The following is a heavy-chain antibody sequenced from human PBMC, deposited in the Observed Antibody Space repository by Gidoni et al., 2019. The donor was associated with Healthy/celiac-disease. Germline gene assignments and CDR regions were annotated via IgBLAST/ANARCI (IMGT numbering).Heavy chain of an antibody. J-gene: IGHJ6*02. CDR1: GYTFTSYG. V-gene: IGHV1-18*01. D-gene: IGHD6-19*01. Sequence: QVQLVQSGAEVKKPGASVKVSCKASGYTFTSYGISWVRQAPGQGLEWMGWISAYNGNTNYAQKLQGRVTMTTDTSTSTAYMELRSLRSDDTAVYYCARDPTVWTGWGDYYYYGMDVWGQGTTVTVSS. CDR2: ISAYNGNT. CDR3: ARDPTVWTGWGDYYYYGMDV.